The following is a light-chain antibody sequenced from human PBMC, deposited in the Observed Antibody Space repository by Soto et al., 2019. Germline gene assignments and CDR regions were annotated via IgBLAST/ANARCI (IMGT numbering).Light chain of an antibody. CDR1: SSDIGSYNL. J-gene: IGLJ2*01. CDR3: CSYSGSGTLV. CDR2: EVS. V-gene: IGLV2-23*02. Sequence: QSALTQPASVSGSPGQSITISCTGSSSDIGSYNLVSWYQQHPGKAPKFMIYEVSKRPSGVSNRFSGSKSANTASLTISGLQAEDEADYYCCSYSGSGTLVFGGGTKVTVL.